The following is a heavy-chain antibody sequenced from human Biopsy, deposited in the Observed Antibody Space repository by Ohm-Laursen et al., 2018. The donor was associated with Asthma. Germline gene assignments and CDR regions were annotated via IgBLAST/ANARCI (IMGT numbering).Heavy chain of an antibody. Sequence: SSVKVSCKVSGYSLTDLSMHWVRQAPGQGLEWMGGHDREEGGAVIARRFQGRVTMTEDTSTDTAYMELSSLSSDDTAVYYCASDFPKDYVRYNFQFWGQGTLVTVSS. CDR1: GYSLTDLS. CDR2: HDREEGGA. CDR3: ASDFPKDYVRYNFQF. D-gene: IGHD4-17*01. J-gene: IGHJ4*02. V-gene: IGHV1-24*01.